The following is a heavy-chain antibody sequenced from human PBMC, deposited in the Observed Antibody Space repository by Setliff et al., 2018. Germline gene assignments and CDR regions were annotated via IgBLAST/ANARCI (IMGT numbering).Heavy chain of an antibody. V-gene: IGHV3-7*01. CDR2: INQGGGAQ. Sequence: GGSLRLSCTASGFTFSSLWMSWVRQAPGKGLEWVANINQGGGAQFYVDSVQGRFTISRDNAKNSLYLQMNSLRAEDTAVYYCASHEPWLWNAFDIWGQGTMVTVSS. CDR3: ASHEPWLWNAFDI. D-gene: IGHD6-19*01. CDR1: GFTFSSLW. J-gene: IGHJ3*02.